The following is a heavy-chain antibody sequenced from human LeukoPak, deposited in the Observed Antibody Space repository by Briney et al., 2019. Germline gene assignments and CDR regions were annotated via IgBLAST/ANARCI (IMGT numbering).Heavy chain of an antibody. D-gene: IGHD3-3*01. Sequence: GRSLRLSCAASGFTFDDYAMHWVRQAPGKGLEWVSGISWNSGRINYADSVKGRFTISRDNSRNTLYLQMNSLRAEDTAVYFCAKGTDYDFWRGSDYWGQGTLVTVSS. CDR3: AKGTDYDFWRGSDY. CDR2: ISWNSGRI. J-gene: IGHJ4*02. CDR1: GFTFDDYA. V-gene: IGHV3-9*01.